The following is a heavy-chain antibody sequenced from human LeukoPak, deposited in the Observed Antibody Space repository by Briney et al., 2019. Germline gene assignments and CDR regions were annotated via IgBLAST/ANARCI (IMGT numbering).Heavy chain of an antibody. J-gene: IGHJ6*02. CDR1: GYTFTSYA. V-gene: IGHV1-69*13. CDR2: IIPIFGTA. CDR3: ARVSIPIGYCSSTSCYHYYYGMDV. Sequence: ASVKVSCKASGYTFTSYAISWVRQAPGQGLEWMGGIIPIFGTANYAQKFQGRVTITADESTSTAYMELSSLRSEDTAVYYCARVSIPIGYCSSTSCYHYYYGMDVWGQGTTVTVSS. D-gene: IGHD2-2*01.